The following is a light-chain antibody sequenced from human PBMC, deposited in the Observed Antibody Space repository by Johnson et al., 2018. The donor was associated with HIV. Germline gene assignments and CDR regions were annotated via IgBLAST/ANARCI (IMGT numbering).Light chain of an antibody. CDR1: SSNIGRNY. J-gene: IGLJ1*01. Sequence: SVLTQPPSVSAAPGQKVTISCSGSSSNIGRNYVSWYQQLPATAPKLLIYQNTWRPSWIPDRFSGSTSGASATLAITGLQTGDEADYYCGTWDNSLKAEVFGTGTKVTVL. CDR3: GTWDNSLKAEV. V-gene: IGLV1-51*02. CDR2: QNT.